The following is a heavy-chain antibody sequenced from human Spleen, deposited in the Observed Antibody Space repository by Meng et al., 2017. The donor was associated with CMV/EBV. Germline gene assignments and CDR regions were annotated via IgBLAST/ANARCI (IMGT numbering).Heavy chain of an antibody. D-gene: IGHD2-2*01. J-gene: IGHJ4*02. CDR3: ARGKPAASNPYFDY. CDR1: GGSFSGYY. CDR2: INHSGST. V-gene: IGHV4-34*01. Sequence: CAVCGGSFSGYYWSWIRQPPGKGLEWIGEINHSGSTNYNPSLKSRVTISVDTSKNQFSLKPSSVTAADTAVYYCARGKPAASNPYFDYWGQGTLVTVSS.